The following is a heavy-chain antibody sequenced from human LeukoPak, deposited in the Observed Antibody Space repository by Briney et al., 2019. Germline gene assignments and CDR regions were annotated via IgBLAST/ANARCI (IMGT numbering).Heavy chain of an antibody. Sequence: PGGSLRLSCAASGFTFSNYWVHWVRQAPGKGLVWVSRINSDGSSTNYADSVKGRFTISRDNAKNTLYLQVNSLRAEDTAVYYCAKTPTPIAVAGPDYWGQGTLVTVSS. CDR1: GFTFSNYW. V-gene: IGHV3-74*01. CDR2: INSDGSST. CDR3: AKTPTPIAVAGPDY. D-gene: IGHD6-19*01. J-gene: IGHJ4*02.